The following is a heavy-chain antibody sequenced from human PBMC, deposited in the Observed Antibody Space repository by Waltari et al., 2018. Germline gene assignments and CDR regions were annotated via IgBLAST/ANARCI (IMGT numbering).Heavy chain of an antibody. CDR2: IKSDRSSA. J-gene: IGHJ4*02. CDR3: ARGGDDDNWYPGFFDS. CDR1: GFTFSNFW. V-gene: IGHV3-74*01. D-gene: IGHD1-1*01. Sequence: EVQLVESGGGLVQQGGSLRLSCVASGFTFSNFWLHWVHQAPGKGLVWVSRIKSDRSSARYADSVKCRFVVSRDNDKNTLYLEINSLGAEDTAVYDCARGGDDDNWYPGFFDSWGQVTLVTFSS.